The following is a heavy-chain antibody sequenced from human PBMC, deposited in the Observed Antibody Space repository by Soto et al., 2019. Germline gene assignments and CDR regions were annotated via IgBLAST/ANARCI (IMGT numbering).Heavy chain of an antibody. Sequence: QVQLQESGPGLVKPSETLSLTCTVSGGSISSYYWSWIRQPPGKGLEWIGYIYYSGSTNYNPSLKSRVTISVDTSKNQFSLKLSSVTAADTAVYYCARDGGGYSSGWYLGDYYYGMDVWGQGTTVTVSS. CDR1: GGSISSYY. CDR2: IYYSGST. J-gene: IGHJ6*02. CDR3: ARDGGGYSSGWYLGDYYYGMDV. V-gene: IGHV4-59*01. D-gene: IGHD6-19*01.